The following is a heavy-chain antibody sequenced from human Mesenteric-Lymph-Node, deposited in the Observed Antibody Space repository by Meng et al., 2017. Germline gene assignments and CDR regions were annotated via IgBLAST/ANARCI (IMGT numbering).Heavy chain of an antibody. CDR2: IWYDGSNK. J-gene: IGHJ3*02. D-gene: IGHD5-18*01. CDR1: GFTFSSYG. V-gene: IGHV3-33*01. CDR3: ARGQARIFTAMVTDAFDI. Sequence: GESLKISCAASGFTFSSYGMHWVRQAPGKGLEWVAVIWYDGSNKYYADSVKGRFTISRDNSKNTLYLQMNSLRAEDTAVYYCARGQARIFTAMVTDAFDIWGQGTMVTVSS.